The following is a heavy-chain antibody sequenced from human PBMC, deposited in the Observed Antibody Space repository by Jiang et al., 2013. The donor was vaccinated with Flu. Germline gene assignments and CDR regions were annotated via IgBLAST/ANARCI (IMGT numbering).Heavy chain of an antibody. Sequence: SGAEVKKPGASVKVSCEASGFTFTKYDIFWVRQAPGQRLEWMGWISAGSGGTTYSQKFQGRVTITRDTSATTAYMEVNSLRSEDTAVYYCARGGGIALDYWAREPWSPSPQ. J-gene: IGHJ4*02. CDR3: ARGGGIALDY. D-gene: IGHD2-15*01. V-gene: IGHV1-3*01. CDR2: ISAGSGGT. CDR1: GFTFTKYD.